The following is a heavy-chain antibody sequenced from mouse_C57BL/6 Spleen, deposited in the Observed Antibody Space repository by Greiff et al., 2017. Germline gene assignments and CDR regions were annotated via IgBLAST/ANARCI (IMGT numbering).Heavy chain of an antibody. CDR3: AKWSSGYRAMDY. D-gene: IGHD3-2*02. V-gene: IGHV2-5*01. CDR1: GFSLTSYG. Sequence: VKLVESGPGLVQPSQSLSITCTVSGFSLTSYGVHWVRQSPGKGLEWLGVIWGGGSTDYNAAFMSRLSITKDNSKSQVFFKMNSLQADDTAIYYCAKWSSGYRAMDYWGQGTSVTVSS. J-gene: IGHJ4*01. CDR2: IWGGGST.